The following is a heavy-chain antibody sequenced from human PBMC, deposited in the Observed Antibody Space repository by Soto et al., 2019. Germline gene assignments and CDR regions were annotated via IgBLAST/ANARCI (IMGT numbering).Heavy chain of an antibody. D-gene: IGHD3-3*01. CDR3: AREEGGITIFGVAPGTFDY. V-gene: IGHV4-38-2*02. J-gene: IGHJ4*02. CDR1: GYSISSGYY. CDR2: IYHSGST. Sequence: SETLSLTCAVSGYSISSGYYWGWSRQPPGKGLEWIGSIYHSGSTYYNPSLKSRVTISVDTSKNQFSLKLSSVTAADTAVYYCAREEGGITIFGVAPGTFDYWGQGTMVTVSS.